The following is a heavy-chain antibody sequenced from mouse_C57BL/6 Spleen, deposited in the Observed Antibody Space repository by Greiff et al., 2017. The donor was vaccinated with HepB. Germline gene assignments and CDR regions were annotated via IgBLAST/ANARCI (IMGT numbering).Heavy chain of an antibody. J-gene: IGHJ1*03. CDR1: GYTFTSYW. V-gene: IGHV1-52*01. Sequence: VQLKQSGPELVRPGSSVTLSCKASGYTFTSYWLHWVKQRPIKGLEWIGNIDPSDSETHYNQKFKDKATLTVDKSSSTAYMQLSSLTSEDSAVYYCARRDVSYWCFDDWGKVTTVTVSS. CDR3: ARRDVSYWCFDD. CDR2: IDPSDSET.